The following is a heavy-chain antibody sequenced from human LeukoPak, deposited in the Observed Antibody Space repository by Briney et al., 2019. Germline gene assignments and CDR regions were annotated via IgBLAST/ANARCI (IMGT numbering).Heavy chain of an antibody. D-gene: IGHD6-6*01. Sequence: ASVKVSCKASGYTFTSYGISWVRQAPGQGLEWMGWISAYNGNTNYAQKLQGRVTMTTDTSTSTAYMELRSLRSDDTAVYYCARDPGSIAAPTADWYFDLWGRGTLVTVSS. CDR1: GYTFTSYG. V-gene: IGHV1-18*01. J-gene: IGHJ2*01. CDR2: ISAYNGNT. CDR3: ARDPGSIAAPTADWYFDL.